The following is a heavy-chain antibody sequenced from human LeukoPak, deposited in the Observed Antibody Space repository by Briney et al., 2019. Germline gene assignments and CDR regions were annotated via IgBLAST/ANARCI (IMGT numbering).Heavy chain of an antibody. CDR1: GFTFSNAW. V-gene: IGHV3-15*01. Sequence: GGSLRLSCAASGFTFSNAWMSWVRQAPGKGLEWVGHIKSKTDGGTTDYAAPVKGRFTISRDDSKNTLYLQMNSLKTEDTAVYYCTTEDFDYWRQGTLVTVSS. CDR3: TTEDFDY. J-gene: IGHJ4*02. CDR2: IKSKTDGGTT.